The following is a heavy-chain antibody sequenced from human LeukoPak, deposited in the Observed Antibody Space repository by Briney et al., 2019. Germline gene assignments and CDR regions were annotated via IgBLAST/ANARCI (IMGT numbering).Heavy chain of an antibody. D-gene: IGHD5-18*01. CDR1: GGSISSSSYY. J-gene: IGHJ4*02. V-gene: IGHV4-39*01. CDR2: IYYSGST. CDR3: ARHPGYSYAYVDY. Sequence: TASETLSLTCTVSGGSISSSSYYWGWIRQPPGKGLEWIGSIYYSGSTYYNPSLKSRVTISVDASKNQVSLKLSSVTAADTAVYYCARHPGYSYAYVDYWGQGTLVTVSS.